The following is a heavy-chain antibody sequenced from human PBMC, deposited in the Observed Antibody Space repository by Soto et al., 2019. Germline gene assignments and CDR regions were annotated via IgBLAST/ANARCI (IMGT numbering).Heavy chain of an antibody. V-gene: IGHV3-33*01. D-gene: IGHD1-26*01. CDR2: IWYDGSNI. Sequence: GGSLRLSCAASGFTFSSYGMHWVRQAPGKGLEWVAVIWYDGSNIYYADSVKGRFTISRDNSKNTLYLQMNSLRAEDTAVYYCTRDEGGSYDSWFHSWGQGTQVTVSS. J-gene: IGHJ5*01. CDR1: GFTFSSYG. CDR3: TRDEGGSYDSWFHS.